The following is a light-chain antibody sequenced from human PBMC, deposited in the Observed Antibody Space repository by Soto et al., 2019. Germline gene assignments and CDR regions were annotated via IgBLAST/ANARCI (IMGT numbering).Light chain of an antibody. CDR1: QSVSSSY. CDR2: DAS. Sequence: EIVLTQSPGTLSLSPGERATLSCRASQSVSSSYLAWYQQKPGQAPRPIICDASTRATGIPARFSGSGSGTDFNLTIRRLEPEDSAIYYCQDRSKWPLGTFGQGNKVDIK. J-gene: IGKJ1*01. CDR3: QDRSKWPLGT. V-gene: IGKV3D-20*02.